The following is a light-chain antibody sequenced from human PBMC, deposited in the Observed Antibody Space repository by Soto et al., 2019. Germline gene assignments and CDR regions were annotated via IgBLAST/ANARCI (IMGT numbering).Light chain of an antibody. J-gene: IGLJ2*01. Sequence: QSVLTQPPSVSGAPGQRVTISRTGSSSNIGAGYDVHWYQQLPGTAPKLLIYGNSNRPSGVPDRFSGSKSGTSASLAITGLQAEDEADYYCQSYDSSLSVVVFGGGTQLTVL. V-gene: IGLV1-40*01. CDR3: QSYDSSLSVVV. CDR1: SSNIGAGYD. CDR2: GNS.